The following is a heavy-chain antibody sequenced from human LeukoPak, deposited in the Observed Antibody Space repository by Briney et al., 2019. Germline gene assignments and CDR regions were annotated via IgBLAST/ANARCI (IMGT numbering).Heavy chain of an antibody. CDR1: GFTVSSNY. CDR2: IDSGGST. V-gene: IGHV3-53*04. CDR3: ARARSIVTSYYYYGMDV. D-gene: IGHD3-16*02. Sequence: GGSLRLSCAASGFTVSSNYMSWVRQAPGQGLEWVSVIDSGGSTYYADSVKGRFTISRHNSKNTLYLQMNSLRAEDTAVYYCARARSIVTSYYYYGMDVWGQGTTVTVSS. J-gene: IGHJ6*02.